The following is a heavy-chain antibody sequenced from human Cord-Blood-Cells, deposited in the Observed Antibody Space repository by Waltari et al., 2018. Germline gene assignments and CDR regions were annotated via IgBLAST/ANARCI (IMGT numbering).Heavy chain of an antibody. D-gene: IGHD3-3*01. CDR3: ARHGGDYDFWSGYFFDY. V-gene: IGHV5-51*01. Sequence: EVQLVQSGAEVKKPGESLKISRKGSGYSFSSYWTGWVRQMPGKGLEWMGIIYPGDSDTRYSPSFQGQVTISADKSFSTAYLQWSSLKASDTAMYYCARHGGDYDFWSGYFFDYWGQGTLVTVSS. CDR2: IYPGDSDT. CDR1: GYSFSSYW. J-gene: IGHJ4*02.